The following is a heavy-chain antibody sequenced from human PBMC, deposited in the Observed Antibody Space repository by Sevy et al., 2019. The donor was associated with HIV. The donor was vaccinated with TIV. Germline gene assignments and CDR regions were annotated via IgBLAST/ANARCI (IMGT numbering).Heavy chain of an antibody. J-gene: IGHJ4*02. D-gene: IGHD3-10*01. CDR3: ARAGYYGSGTRLYYFDY. Sequence: SQTLSLTCAISGDSVSSNSAAWNWIRQSPSRGLEWLGRTYYRSKWYNDYAVSVKSRITINPDTSKNQFSLQLNSVTPKDTAVYYWARAGYYGSGTRLYYFDYWGQGTLVTVSS. CDR1: GDSVSSNSAA. V-gene: IGHV6-1*01. CDR2: TYYRSKWYN.